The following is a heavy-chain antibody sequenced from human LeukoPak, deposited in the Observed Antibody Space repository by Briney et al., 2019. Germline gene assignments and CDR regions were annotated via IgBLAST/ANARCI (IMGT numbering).Heavy chain of an antibody. CDR1: GGSISSSSYY. V-gene: IGHV4-39*07. J-gene: IGHJ4*02. Sequence: SETLSLTCTVSGGSISSSSYYWGWIRQPPGKGLEWIGSIYYSGSTYYNPSLKSRVTISVDTSKNQFSLKLSSVTAADTAVYYCARTEWELTIDYWGQGTLVTVSS. D-gene: IGHD1-26*01. CDR3: ARTEWELTIDY. CDR2: IYYSGST.